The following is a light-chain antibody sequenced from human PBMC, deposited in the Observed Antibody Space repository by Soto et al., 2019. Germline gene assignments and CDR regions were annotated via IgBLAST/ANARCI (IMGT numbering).Light chain of an antibody. CDR2: GNS. CDR3: QSYDSSLSAVV. J-gene: IGLJ2*01. V-gene: IGLV1-40*01. CDR1: SSNIGAGYD. Sequence: QSVVTQPPSVSGAPGRRVTMSCTGSSSNIGAGYDVHWYQQLPGTAPKLLIYGNSNRPSGVPDRFSGSKSGTSASLAITGLQAEDEADYYCQSYDSSLSAVVFGGGTKLTVL.